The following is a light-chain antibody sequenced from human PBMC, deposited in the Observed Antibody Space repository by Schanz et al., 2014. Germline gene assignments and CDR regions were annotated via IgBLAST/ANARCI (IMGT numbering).Light chain of an antibody. J-gene: IGLJ3*02. CDR1: INDIAAYNR. CDR3: CSYVAPHWL. Sequence: QSALTQPPAVSGSPGQSITISCNGTINDIAAYNRVAWYQQTPGSAPKLMIYEGSKRPSGVSNRFSASKSGNTASLTISGLQAEDEADYYCCSYVAPHWLFGVGTPLTVL. CDR2: EGS. V-gene: IGLV2-23*01.